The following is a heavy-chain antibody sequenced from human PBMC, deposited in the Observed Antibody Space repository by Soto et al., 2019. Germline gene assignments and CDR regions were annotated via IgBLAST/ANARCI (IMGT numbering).Heavy chain of an antibody. CDR3: ARGGGCIRSRMVWFES. CDR1: GGSLTNNN. CDR2: INHRGTI. Sequence: PSETLSLTCGVYGGSLTNNNWNWIRQPPGKGLEWCGEINHRGTINYNPSFKSRLTLSVDTSRNQFSLSLRTVIAADTAVYYCARGGGCIRSRMVWFESWGQGSLVTVSS. D-gene: IGHD1-20*01. V-gene: IGHV4-34*01. J-gene: IGHJ5*01.